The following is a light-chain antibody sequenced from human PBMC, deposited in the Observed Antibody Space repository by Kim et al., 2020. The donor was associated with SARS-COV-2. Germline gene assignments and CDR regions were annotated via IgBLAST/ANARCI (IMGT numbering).Light chain of an antibody. CDR1: HDIAHF. CDR3: QQYATLPYT. Sequence: IQMTQSPSSLSASVGDRVIITCQASHDIAHFLNWYQQRPGKAPKLLIFDASILETGVPSRFSAGVSGTHFTFTISSVQPEDFGSYYCQQYATLPYTFGQGTKLEI. V-gene: IGKV1-33*01. CDR2: DAS. J-gene: IGKJ2*01.